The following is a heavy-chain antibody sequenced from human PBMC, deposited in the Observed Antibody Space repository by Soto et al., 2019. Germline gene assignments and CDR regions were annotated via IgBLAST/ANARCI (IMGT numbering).Heavy chain of an antibody. J-gene: IGHJ6*02. CDR3: ARGGRRYFDWFPQGDYGMDV. CDR2: IYPGDSDT. D-gene: IGHD3-9*01. CDR1: GYSFTIYW. V-gene: IGHV5-51*01. Sequence: GESLKISCKGSGYSFTIYWIGWVRQMPGKGLEWMGIIYPGDSDTRYSPSFQGQVTISADKSISTAYLQWSSLKASDTAMYYCARGGRRYFDWFPQGDYGMDVWGQGTTVTVSS.